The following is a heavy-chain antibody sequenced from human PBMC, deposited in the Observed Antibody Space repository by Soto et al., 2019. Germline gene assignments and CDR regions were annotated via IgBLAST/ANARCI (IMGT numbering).Heavy chain of an antibody. V-gene: IGHV4-30-2*01. CDR1: GGSISSGGYS. Sequence: SETLSLTCAVSGGSISSGGYSWSWIRQPPGKGLEWIAYIYHSGSTYYNPSLKSRVTISVDRSKNQFSLKLSSMTAADTAVYYCARVPYHWRQGTLVPVSS. J-gene: IGHJ5*02. CDR3: ARVPYH. CDR2: IYHSGST.